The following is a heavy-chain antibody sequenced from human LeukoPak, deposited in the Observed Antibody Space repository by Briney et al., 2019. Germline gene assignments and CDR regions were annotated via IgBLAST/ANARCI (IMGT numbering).Heavy chain of an antibody. CDR3: ARDPIAAAGY. Sequence: KPSETLSLTCTVSGGSISNYYWSWIRQPPGKGLEWIGYIYYTGNTNYNPSLKSRVTMSVDTSKNQFSLKLSSVTAADTAVYYCARDPIAAAGYWGQGTLVTVSS. CDR1: GGSISNYY. D-gene: IGHD6-13*01. CDR2: IYYTGNT. J-gene: IGHJ4*02. V-gene: IGHV4-59*12.